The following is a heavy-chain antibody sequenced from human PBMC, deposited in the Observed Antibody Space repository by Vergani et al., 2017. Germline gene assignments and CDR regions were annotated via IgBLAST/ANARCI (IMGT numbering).Heavy chain of an antibody. CDR1: GFTFSSYA. D-gene: IGHD2-2*01. J-gene: IGHJ3*02. Sequence: EVQLLESGGGLVQPGGSLRLSCAASGFTFSSYAMSWVRQAPGKGLEWVSAISGSGGSTYYADPVKGRCTIPRDHSKNTQYLQMNSLRAEYTAVCYCAKDRPILVVPGDMLKSDAIDIWGEGTMVTVSS. CDR2: ISGSGGST. CDR3: AKDRPILVVPGDMLKSDAIDI. V-gene: IGHV3-23*01.